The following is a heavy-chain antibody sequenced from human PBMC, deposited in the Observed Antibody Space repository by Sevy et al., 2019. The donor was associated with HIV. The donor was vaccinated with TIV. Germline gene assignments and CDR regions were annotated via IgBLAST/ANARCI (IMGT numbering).Heavy chain of an antibody. Sequence: SDTLSLTCTVSGGSISSDGYYWSWIRQHPGKGLEWIGYIYYSGSTYYNPSLKSRVTISVGTSKNRFSLRLSSVTAADTAVYYCARVKAGGSCWAFDPWGQGTLVTVSS. CDR1: GGSISSDGYY. CDR3: ARVKAGGSCWAFDP. D-gene: IGHD2-15*01. V-gene: IGHV4-31*03. J-gene: IGHJ5*02. CDR2: IYYSGST.